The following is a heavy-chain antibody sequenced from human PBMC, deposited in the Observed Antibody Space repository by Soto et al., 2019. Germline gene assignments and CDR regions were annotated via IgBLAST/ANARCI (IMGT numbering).Heavy chain of an antibody. J-gene: IGHJ5*02. V-gene: IGHV1-69*02. Sequence: ASVKVSCKASGGTFSSYTISWVRRAPGQGLEWMGRIIPILGIANYAQKFQGRVTITADKSTSTAYMELSSLRSEDTAVYYCARLPATGIAVAGTWARFDPWGQGTLVTSPQ. CDR1: GGTFSSYT. CDR3: ARLPATGIAVAGTWARFDP. D-gene: IGHD6-19*01. CDR2: IIPILGIA.